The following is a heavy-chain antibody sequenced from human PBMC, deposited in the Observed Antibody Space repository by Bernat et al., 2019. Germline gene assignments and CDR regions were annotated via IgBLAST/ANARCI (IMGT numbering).Heavy chain of an antibody. CDR2: ISAYNGNT. D-gene: IGHD3-22*01. CDR1: GYIFTSYG. CDR3: ARGGVGADTYYYDSSGYYFDY. J-gene: IGHJ4*02. Sequence: QVQLVQSGAEVKKPGASVKVSCKASGYIFTSYGISWVRQAPGQGLEWMGWISAYNGNTNYAQKLQGRVTMTTDTSTSTAYMELRSLRSDDTAVYYCARGGVGADTYYYDSSGYYFDYWGQGTLVTVSS. V-gene: IGHV1-18*01.